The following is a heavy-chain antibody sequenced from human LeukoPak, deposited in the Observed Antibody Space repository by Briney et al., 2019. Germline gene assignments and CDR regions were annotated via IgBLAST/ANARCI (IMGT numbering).Heavy chain of an antibody. CDR1: GFTYSSYW. CDR3: ARGLTIFGAVNDAFDI. D-gene: IGHD3-3*01. V-gene: IGHV3-74*01. CDR2: INIDGSST. J-gene: IGHJ3*02. Sequence: GGSLRLSCAASGFTYSSYWMRWVRQAPGKGLVWVGHINIDGSSTTYADSVKGRFTISRDNANNTLYLQMNSLRAEDTAVYYCARGLTIFGAVNDAFDIWGQGTMVTVSS.